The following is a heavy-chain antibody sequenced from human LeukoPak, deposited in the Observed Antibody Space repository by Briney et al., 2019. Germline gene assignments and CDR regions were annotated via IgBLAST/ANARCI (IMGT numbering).Heavy chain of an antibody. J-gene: IGHJ5*02. CDR2: IYSGGST. V-gene: IGHV3-66*02. Sequence: PGGPLRLSCAASGLTVSGNYMSWVRQAPGKGLEWVSVIYSGGSTYYADSVKGRFTISRDNSKNTLYLQMNSLRAEDTAVYYCARVKGTTTWSHWFDPWGQGTLVTVSS. CDR1: GLTVSGNY. D-gene: IGHD2-2*01. CDR3: ARVKGTTTWSHWFDP.